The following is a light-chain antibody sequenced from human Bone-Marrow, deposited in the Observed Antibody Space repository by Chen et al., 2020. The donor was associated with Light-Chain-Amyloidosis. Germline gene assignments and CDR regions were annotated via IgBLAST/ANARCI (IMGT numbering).Light chain of an antibody. CDR2: EDS. Sequence: YVLTQPPSVSVAPGPTATIACGGLNIGSTSVHWYQQTPGQAPLLVVYEDSDRPSGIPERLSGSNSGNTATLTISRVEAGDEADYYCQVWDRSSDRPVFGGGTKLTVL. J-gene: IGLJ3*02. CDR3: QVWDRSSDRPV. V-gene: IGLV3-21*02. CDR1: NIGSTS.